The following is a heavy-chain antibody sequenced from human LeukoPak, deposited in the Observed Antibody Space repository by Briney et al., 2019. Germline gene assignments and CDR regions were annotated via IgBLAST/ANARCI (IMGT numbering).Heavy chain of an antibody. V-gene: IGHV3-23*01. J-gene: IGHJ4*02. CDR2: ISGSGGST. Sequence: GGSLRLSCAASGFTFSSYAMSWVRQAPGKGLEWVSAISGSGGSTYYADSVKGRFTISRDNSKNTLYLQMNSLRAEDTAVYYCAKDQWSYGSGSLDYWGQGTLVTVSS. D-gene: IGHD3-10*01. CDR3: AKDQWSYGSGSLDY. CDR1: GFTFSSYA.